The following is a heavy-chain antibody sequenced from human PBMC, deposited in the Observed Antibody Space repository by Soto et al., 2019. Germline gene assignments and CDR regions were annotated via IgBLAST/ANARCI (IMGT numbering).Heavy chain of an antibody. Sequence: PSETLSLTCAVSGGSISSGGYSWRWIRQPPGKGLEWIGFMYFGGSFNYNPSLAGRVTISVETSKNQFSMKMTSVTAADTAVYYCERSYYDSLGFTVGPWGQGTLVTVSS. J-gene: IGHJ5*02. V-gene: IGHV4-61*08. D-gene: IGHD3-22*01. CDR1: GGSISSGGYS. CDR2: MYFGGSF. CDR3: ERSYYDSLGFTVGP.